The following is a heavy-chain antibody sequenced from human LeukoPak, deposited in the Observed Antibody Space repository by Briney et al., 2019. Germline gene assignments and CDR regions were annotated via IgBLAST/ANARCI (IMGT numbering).Heavy chain of an antibody. J-gene: IGHJ4*02. CDR1: GFTFSGYG. CDR2: IWYDGSDK. D-gene: IGHD6-6*01. CDR3: ARDRAARTLDY. V-gene: IGHV3-33*01. Sequence: PGGSLRLSCATSGFTFSGYGMHWVRQAPGKGLEWVAVIWYDGSDKYCADSVKGRFTISRDNSKNTLYLQMNSLRAEDTAVYYCARDRAARTLDYWGQGTLVTVSS.